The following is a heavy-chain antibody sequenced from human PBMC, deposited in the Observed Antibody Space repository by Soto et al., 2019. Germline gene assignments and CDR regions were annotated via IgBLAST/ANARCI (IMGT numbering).Heavy chain of an antibody. Sequence: PGGSLRLSCAVSGFTFSGYAMSWVRQAPGKGLEWVSAISGNGGSTYYVDSVKGRFTISRDNSKNTLYLQMNSLRAEDTAIYYCAKVFAVGSQHYYAMDVWGQGTTVTVSS. CDR2: ISGNGGST. V-gene: IGHV3-23*01. CDR1: GFTFSGYA. D-gene: IGHD3-10*01. CDR3: AKVFAVGSQHYYAMDV. J-gene: IGHJ6*02.